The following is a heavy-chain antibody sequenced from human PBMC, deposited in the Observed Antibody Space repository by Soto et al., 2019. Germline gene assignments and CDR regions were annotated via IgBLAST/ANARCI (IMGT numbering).Heavy chain of an antibody. CDR1: GGSFSGYY. J-gene: IGHJ3*02. Sequence: SETLSLTCAVYGGSFSGYYWSWIRQPPGKGLEWIGEINHSGSTNYNPSLKSRVTISVDTSKNQFSLKLSSVTAADTAVYYCAREARVYDPFNIWGQGKMVTVSS. V-gene: IGHV4-34*01. CDR2: INHSGST. CDR3: AREARVYDPFNI. D-gene: IGHD2-8*01.